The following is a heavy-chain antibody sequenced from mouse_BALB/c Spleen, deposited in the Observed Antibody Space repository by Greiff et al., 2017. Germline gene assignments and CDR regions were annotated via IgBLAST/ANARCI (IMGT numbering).Heavy chain of an antibody. D-gene: IGHD1-1*01. V-gene: IGHV5-17*02. CDR3: ARPYYYGSSYGYAMDY. J-gene: IGHJ4*01. CDR2: ISSGSSTI. Sequence: EVQLVESGGGLVQPGGSRKLSCAASGFTFSSFGMHWVRQAPEKGLEWVAYISSGSSTIYYADTVKGRFTISRDNPKNTLFLQMTSLRSEDTAMYYCARPYYYGSSYGYAMDYWGQGTSVTVSS. CDR1: GFTFSSFG.